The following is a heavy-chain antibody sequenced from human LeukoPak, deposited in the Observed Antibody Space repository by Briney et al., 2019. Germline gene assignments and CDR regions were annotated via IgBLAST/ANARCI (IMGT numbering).Heavy chain of an antibody. CDR1: GFTFSSYS. Sequence: PGGSLRLSCAASGFTFSSYSMNWVRQAPGKGLEWVSGISGSGGNTYYADSVKGRFTISRDNSENTLYLQMNSLRAEDTAVYYCAKSRAYYYYMFVWGKGTTVTVSS. J-gene: IGHJ6*03. V-gene: IGHV3-23*01. CDR3: AKSRAYYYYMFV. CDR2: ISGSGGNT. D-gene: IGHD3-10*01.